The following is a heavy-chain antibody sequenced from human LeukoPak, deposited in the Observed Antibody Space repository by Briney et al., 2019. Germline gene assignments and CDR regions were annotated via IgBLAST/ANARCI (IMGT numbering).Heavy chain of an antibody. V-gene: IGHV3-73*01. CDR3: TRQIGDY. CDR2: IRSKANSYAT. J-gene: IGHJ4*02. CDR1: GFTFSRFW. Sequence: GGSLRLSCAASGFTFSRFWMNWVRQAPGRGLEWVGRIRSKANSYATAYAASVKGRFTISRDDSKNTAYLQMNSLKTEDTAVYYCTRQIGDYWGQGTLVTVSS. D-gene: IGHD3-10*01.